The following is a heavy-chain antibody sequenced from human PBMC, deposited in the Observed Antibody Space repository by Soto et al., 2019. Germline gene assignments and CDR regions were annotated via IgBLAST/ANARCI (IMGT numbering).Heavy chain of an antibody. CDR2: IYPGDSDT. Sequence: PGESLKISCKGSGYSFTSYWIGWVRQMPGKGLELLGIIYPGDSDTRYSPSFQGQVTISADKSISTAYLQWSSLKASDTAMYYCARGGSGHWNYGGVRFDPWGQGTLVTVSS. D-gene: IGHD1-7*01. J-gene: IGHJ5*02. CDR1: GYSFTSYW. CDR3: ARGGSGHWNYGGVRFDP. V-gene: IGHV5-51*01.